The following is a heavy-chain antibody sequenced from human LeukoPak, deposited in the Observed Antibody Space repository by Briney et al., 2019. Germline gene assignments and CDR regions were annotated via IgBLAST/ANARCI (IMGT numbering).Heavy chain of an antibody. V-gene: IGHV3-21*01. D-gene: IGHD6-13*01. CDR1: GFTFSSYS. CDR3: ARYSSSWYVLSRPLQDYGMDV. Sequence: GGSLRLSCAASGFTFSSYSMNWVRQAPGKGLEWVSSISSSSSYIYYADSVKGRFTISRDNAKNSLYLQMNSLRAEDTAVYYCARYSSSWYVLSRPLQDYGMDVWGQGTTVTVSS. CDR2: ISSSSSYI. J-gene: IGHJ6*02.